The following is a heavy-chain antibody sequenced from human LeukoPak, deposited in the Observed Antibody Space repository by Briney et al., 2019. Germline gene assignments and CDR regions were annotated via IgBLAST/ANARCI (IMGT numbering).Heavy chain of an antibody. J-gene: IGHJ4*02. V-gene: IGHV4-4*07. D-gene: IGHD3-22*01. CDR2: IYTSGST. CDR3: ARGPNSFDYYDSRAPFDY. Sequence: PSETLSLTCTVSGGSISSYYWSWIRQPAGKGLEWIGRIYTSGSTNYNPSLKSRVTMSVDTSKNQFSLKLSSVTAADTAVYYCARGPNSFDYYDSRAPFDYGGQGTLVTVSS. CDR1: GGSISSYY.